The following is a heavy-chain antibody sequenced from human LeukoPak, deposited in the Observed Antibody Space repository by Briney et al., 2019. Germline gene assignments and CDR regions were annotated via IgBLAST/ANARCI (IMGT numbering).Heavy chain of an antibody. Sequence: GGSLRLSCAASGFTFSSYAMSWVRQAPGKGLEWVSAISGSGGSTYYADSVKGRFTISRDNSKNTLYLQMNSLRAEDTAVYYCARGIAVAGTGDYWGQGTLVTVSS. V-gene: IGHV3-23*01. CDR2: ISGSGGST. D-gene: IGHD6-19*01. CDR1: GFTFSSYA. CDR3: ARGIAVAGTGDY. J-gene: IGHJ4*02.